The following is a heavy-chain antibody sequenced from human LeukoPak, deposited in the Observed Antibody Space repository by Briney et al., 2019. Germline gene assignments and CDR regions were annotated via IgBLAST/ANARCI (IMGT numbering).Heavy chain of an antibody. V-gene: IGHV4-39*07. D-gene: IGHD5-18*01. CDR2: IYPTGST. J-gene: IGHJ5*02. Sequence: SETLPLTCTVSDGSINTPNYYWGWIRQPPGKGLEWIGNIYPTGSTYYNPSLKSRVTISVDTSKNQFSLKVSSVTAADTAVYYCARGQGYSNGYEWFDPWGQGTLVTVSS. CDR3: ARGQGYSNGYEWFDP. CDR1: DGSINTPNYY.